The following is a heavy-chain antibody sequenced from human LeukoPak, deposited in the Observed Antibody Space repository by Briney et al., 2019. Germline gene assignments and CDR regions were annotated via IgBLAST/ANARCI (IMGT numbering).Heavy chain of an antibody. D-gene: IGHD2-15*01. CDR1: GGSISSYY. Sequence: SETLSLTCTVSGGSISSYYWGWIRQPPGKGLEWIGSIYYSGSTYYNPSLKSRVTISVDTSKNQFSLKLSSVTAADTAAYYCARIGDGLGYCSGGSCYSDDYWGQGTLVTVSS. CDR2: IYYSGST. CDR3: ARIGDGLGYCSGGSCYSDDY. J-gene: IGHJ4*02. V-gene: IGHV4-39*07.